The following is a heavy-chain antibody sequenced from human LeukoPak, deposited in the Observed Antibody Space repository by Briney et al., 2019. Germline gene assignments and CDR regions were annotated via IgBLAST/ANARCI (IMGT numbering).Heavy chain of an antibody. Sequence: PGGSLRLSCAASGFTFDDYTMHWVRQAPGQGLEWVSGISWNSGSIGYADSVKGRFTISRDNAKNSLYLQMNSLRAEDTALYYCAKVIAAAGTDWGQGTLVTVSS. CDR2: ISWNSGSI. CDR3: AKVIAAAGTD. V-gene: IGHV3-9*01. D-gene: IGHD6-13*01. J-gene: IGHJ4*02. CDR1: GFTFDDYT.